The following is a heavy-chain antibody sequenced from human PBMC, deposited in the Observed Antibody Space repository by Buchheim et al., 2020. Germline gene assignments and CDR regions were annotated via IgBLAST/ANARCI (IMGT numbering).Heavy chain of an antibody. CDR3: ANRIATRAEWFDP. V-gene: IGHV4-4*02. J-gene: IGHJ5*02. Sequence: VQLQESGPGLVKPSGTLSLTCAVSGGSISSSNWWSWVRQPPGKGLEWIGEIYHSGTTNYNPSLKSRVNIRAEKSKKQVSVKLTSVTAADTAVYYCANRIATRAEWFDPWGQGTL. CDR2: IYHSGTT. D-gene: IGHD6-6*01. CDR1: GGSISSSNW.